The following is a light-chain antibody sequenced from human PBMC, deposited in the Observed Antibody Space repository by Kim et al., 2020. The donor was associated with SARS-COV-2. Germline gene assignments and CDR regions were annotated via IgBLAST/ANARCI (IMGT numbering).Light chain of an antibody. J-gene: IGKJ1*01. Sequence: DIQMTQSPSTLSASVGDRVTISCRASQSISHWLAWYMQTSGKHPKVKIYGTSEFASGVPSRFSGSGSGTQFTPTITRLKPDDFAIYYCKQDAEYPCTFGQGTKIYIK. CDR3: KQDAEYPCT. CDR2: GTS. CDR1: QSISHW. V-gene: IGKV1-5*03.